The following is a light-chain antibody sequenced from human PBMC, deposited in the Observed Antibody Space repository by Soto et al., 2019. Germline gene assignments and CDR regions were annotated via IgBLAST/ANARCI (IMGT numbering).Light chain of an antibody. CDR2: DVS. Sequence: QSALTQPASVSGSPGQSITISCSGTRNDIGGYNYVAWYQQHPGKAPRLIIYDVSSRPSGISNRFSGSKSSNTASLTISGLQAEDDADYYCSSQTSSRTYVFGTGTKVTVL. CDR1: RNDIGGYNY. CDR3: SSQTSSRTYV. V-gene: IGLV2-14*01. J-gene: IGLJ1*01.